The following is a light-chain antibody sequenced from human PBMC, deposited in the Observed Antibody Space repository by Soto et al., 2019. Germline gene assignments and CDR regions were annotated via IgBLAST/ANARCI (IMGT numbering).Light chain of an antibody. CDR2: DVS. CDR1: SSDVGVYKY. CDR3: SSYTRSSTVV. J-gene: IGLJ2*01. Sequence: QSALTQPASVSGSPGQSITISCTGTSSDVGVYKYVSWYQQHPGKAPKLMIYDVSNRPLGVSTRFSGSKSGNTASLTISGLQAEDEADYYCSSYTRSSTVVFGGGTQLTVL. V-gene: IGLV2-14*01.